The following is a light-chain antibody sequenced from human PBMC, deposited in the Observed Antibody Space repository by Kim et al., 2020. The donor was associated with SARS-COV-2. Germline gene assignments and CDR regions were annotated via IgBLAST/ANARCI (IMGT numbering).Light chain of an antibody. CDR2: AAS. Sequence: EIEMTHSPSSLSVSVGERATLSCRASQRVSSYLAWYQQKPGQAPRLLIFAASTLPIGVPAMFSGSGSGTDFTLTISSLQSEDFAIYYCQECYISPRTFGQGTKVDIK. CDR1: QRVSSY. V-gene: IGKV3-15*01. CDR3: QECYISPRT. J-gene: IGKJ1*01.